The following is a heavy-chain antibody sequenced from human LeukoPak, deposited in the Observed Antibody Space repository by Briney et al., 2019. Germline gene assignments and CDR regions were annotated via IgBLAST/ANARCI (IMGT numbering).Heavy chain of an antibody. V-gene: IGHV4-34*01. CDR1: GESFSGYY. CDR2: INHSGRT. Sequence: SENLSLTCAVYGESFSGYYWTWVRQPPGKGLEWIGDINHSGRTTYNPSLKSRVIISVDTSKNLFSLNLTSVTAADTAVYYCTRPWQRRYYMDVWGKGTTVAVSS. CDR3: TRPWQRRYYMDV. J-gene: IGHJ6*03.